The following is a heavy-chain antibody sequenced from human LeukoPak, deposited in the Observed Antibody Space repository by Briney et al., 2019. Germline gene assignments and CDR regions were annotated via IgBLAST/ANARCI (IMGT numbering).Heavy chain of an antibody. CDR3: ASFTGAAALFDY. CDR2: INHSGST. V-gene: IGHV4-34*01. D-gene: IGHD6-13*01. J-gene: IGHJ4*02. CDR1: GGSIGSNY. Sequence: SETLSLTCTVSGGSIGSNYWSWIRQPPGKGLEWIGEINHSGSTNYNPSLKSRVTISVDTSKNQFSLKLSSVTAADTAVYYCASFTGAAALFDYWGQGTLVTVSS.